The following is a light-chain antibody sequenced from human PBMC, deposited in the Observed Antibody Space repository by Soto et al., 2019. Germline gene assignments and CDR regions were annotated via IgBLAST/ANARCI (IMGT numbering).Light chain of an antibody. V-gene: IGKV4-1*01. CDR2: WAS. CDR1: QSVLYSSNNKNY. Sequence: DIVMTQSPDSLAVSLGERATINCKSSQSVLYSSNNKNYLAWYQQKPGQPPKLLIYWASTRESGVPDRFSGSGSGTDLPLTISSLQAEDVAVYYCQQYYSAPPTFGQGTKLESK. CDR3: QQYYSAPPT. J-gene: IGKJ2*01.